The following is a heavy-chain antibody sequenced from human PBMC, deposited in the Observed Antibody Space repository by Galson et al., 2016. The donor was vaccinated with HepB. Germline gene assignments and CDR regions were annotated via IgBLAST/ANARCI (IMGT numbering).Heavy chain of an antibody. J-gene: IGHJ4*02. D-gene: IGHD3-9*01. Sequence: SVKVSCKASGYTFTNYAMHWVRQAPGQRLEWMGWIDGGNDNTKYSQKFQGRVTITRDTSASIAYMELSCLRSEDTAVYYCARGDTYDILTGYPFDYWGQGTLVTVSS. CDR2: IDGGNDNT. V-gene: IGHV1-3*01. CDR1: GYTFTNYA. CDR3: ARGDTYDILTGYPFDY.